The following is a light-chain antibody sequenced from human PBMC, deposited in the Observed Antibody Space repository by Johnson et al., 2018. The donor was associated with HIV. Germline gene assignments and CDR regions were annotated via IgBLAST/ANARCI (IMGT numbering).Light chain of an antibody. J-gene: IGLJ1*01. Sequence: QSVLTQPPSVSAALGQKVTVSCAGSSSNIGKNYVSWYQQLPGTAPKVLIYESNKRPSGIPDRFSGSKSGTSATLGITGLQTGDEADYYCGTWDSSLSAGVFGTGTKVTVL. V-gene: IGLV1-51*02. CDR3: GTWDSSLSAGV. CDR2: ESN. CDR1: SSNIGKNY.